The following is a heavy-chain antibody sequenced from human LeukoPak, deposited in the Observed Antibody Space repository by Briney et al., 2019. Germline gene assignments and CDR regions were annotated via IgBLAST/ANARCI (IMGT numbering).Heavy chain of an antibody. CDR3: ARATAGRIDY. J-gene: IGHJ4*02. CDR1: GGSFNSSNW. CDR2: IYHSGST. Sequence: PSETLSLTRAVSGGSFNSSNWWSWARQPPGKGLEWIGEIYHSGSTNYNPSLKSRVTISVDKSKNQFSLKPSSVTAADTAVYYCARATAGRIDYWGQGTLVTVSS. D-gene: IGHD6-13*01. V-gene: IGHV4-4*02.